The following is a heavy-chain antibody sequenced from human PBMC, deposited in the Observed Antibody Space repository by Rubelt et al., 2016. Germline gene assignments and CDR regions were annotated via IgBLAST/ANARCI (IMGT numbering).Heavy chain of an antibody. CDR1: GGSISSYY. Sequence: WLTCTVSGGSISSYYWSWIRQPPGQGLEWIGYIYYSGSTNYNPSLTSRVTISVDTSKNPFSRKLSSVTAADTAVYYCARRPSRDAFDIWGQGTMVTVSS. CDR2: IYYSGST. J-gene: IGHJ3*02. V-gene: IGHV4-59*01. CDR3: ARRPSRDAFDI.